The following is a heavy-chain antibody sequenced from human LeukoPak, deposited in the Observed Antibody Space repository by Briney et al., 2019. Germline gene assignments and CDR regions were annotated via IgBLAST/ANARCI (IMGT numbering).Heavy chain of an antibody. CDR2: ISTSSTYI. Sequence: PGGSLRLSCAASGFTLSSYSMNWVRQAPGKGLEWVSSISTSSTYIYYADSVKGRFTISRDNAKNSLYLQMNSLRAEDTAIYFCAGYYYYGMDVWGLGTPVTVSS. V-gene: IGHV3-21*01. CDR3: AGYYYYGMDV. CDR1: GFTLSSYS. J-gene: IGHJ6*02.